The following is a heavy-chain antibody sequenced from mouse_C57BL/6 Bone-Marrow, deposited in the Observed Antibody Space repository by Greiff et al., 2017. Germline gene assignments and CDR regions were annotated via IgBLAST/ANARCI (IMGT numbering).Heavy chain of an antibody. Sequence: VQLQQPGAELVMPGASVKLSCKASGYTFTSYWMHWVKQRPGQGLEWIGEIDPSDSYTNYNQKFKGKSTLTVDKSSSTAYMQLSSLTSEDSAVYYCARGWLLPAMDYWGQGTSGTVSS. D-gene: IGHD2-3*01. J-gene: IGHJ4*01. V-gene: IGHV1-69*01. CDR2: IDPSDSYT. CDR1: GYTFTSYW. CDR3: ARGWLLPAMDY.